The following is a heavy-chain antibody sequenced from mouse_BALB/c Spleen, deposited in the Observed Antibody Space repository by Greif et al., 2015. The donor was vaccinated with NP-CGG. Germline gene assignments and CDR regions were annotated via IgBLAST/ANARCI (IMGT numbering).Heavy chain of an antibody. CDR1: GYSITSGYY. Sequence: VQLKQSGPGLVKPSQSLSLTCSVTGYSITSGYYWNWIRQFPGNKLEWMGYISYDGSNNYNPSLKNRISITRDTSKNQFFLKLNSVTTEDTATYYCARRGYFDYWGQGTTLTVSS. J-gene: IGHJ2*01. CDR2: ISYDGSN. V-gene: IGHV3-6*02. CDR3: ARRGYFDY.